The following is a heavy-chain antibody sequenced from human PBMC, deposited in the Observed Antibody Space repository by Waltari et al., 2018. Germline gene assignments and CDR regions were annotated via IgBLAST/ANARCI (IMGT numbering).Heavy chain of an antibody. CDR3: ARYYGENMNWFDP. V-gene: IGHV4-31*01. D-gene: IGHD4-17*01. CDR1: GGSISSGGYY. Sequence: QVQLQESGPGLVKPSQTLSLTCTVSGGSISSGGYYWRWIRQHPGKGLEWIGYIYYSGSTYYNPSLKSLVTISVDTSKNQFSLKLSSVTAADTAVYYCARYYGENMNWFDPWGQGTLVTVSS. CDR2: IYYSGST. J-gene: IGHJ5*02.